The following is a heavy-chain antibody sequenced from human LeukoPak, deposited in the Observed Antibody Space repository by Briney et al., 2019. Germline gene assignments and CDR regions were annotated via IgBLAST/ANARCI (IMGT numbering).Heavy chain of an antibody. CDR1: GYTFTGYY. CDR2: INPNSGGT. V-gene: IGHV1-2*02. CDR3: AREDGDSSSWGTGVFDP. J-gene: IGHJ5*02. Sequence: GASVKVSFKASGYTFTGYYMHWVRQAPGQALEWMGWINPNSGGTNYAQKFQGRVTMTRDTSISTAYMERSRLSSDDTAVYYCAREDGDSSSWGTGVFDPWGQGTLVTVSS. D-gene: IGHD6-13*01.